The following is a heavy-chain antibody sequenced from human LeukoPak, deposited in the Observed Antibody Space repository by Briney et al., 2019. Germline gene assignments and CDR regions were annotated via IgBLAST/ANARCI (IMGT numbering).Heavy chain of an antibody. D-gene: IGHD3-22*01. V-gene: IGHV3-48*04. CDR3: AKDDDSSLPYYFDY. Sequence: GGSLRLSCAASGFTFSHYSMIWVRQAPGKGLEWISYISSISDTIYYADSVKGRFTISRDNAKNSLYLQMNSLRAEDTAVYYCAKDDDSSLPYYFDYWGQGTLVTVSS. CDR2: ISSISDTI. CDR1: GFTFSHYS. J-gene: IGHJ4*02.